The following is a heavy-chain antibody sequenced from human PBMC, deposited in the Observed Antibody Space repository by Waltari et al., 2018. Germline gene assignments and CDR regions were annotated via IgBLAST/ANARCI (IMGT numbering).Heavy chain of an antibody. D-gene: IGHD3-3*01. CDR1: GGSISSGSYY. V-gene: IGHV4-39*07. Sequence: GPGLVKPSETLSLTCTVSGGSISSGSYYWGWIRQPPGKGLESIGYISYSGTTYYNLSLKSRVTMSVDTSRDQYSLSLRSVAAADTAVYYCARYYGNGEGWLDPWGQGTLVTVSS. CDR3: ARYYGNGEGWLDP. J-gene: IGHJ5*02. CDR2: ISYSGTT.